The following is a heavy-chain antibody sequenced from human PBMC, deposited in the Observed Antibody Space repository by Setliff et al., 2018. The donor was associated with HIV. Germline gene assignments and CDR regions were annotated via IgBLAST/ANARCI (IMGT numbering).Heavy chain of an antibody. CDR1: GFALSSYG. V-gene: IGHV3-30*02. CDR3: AQAQTSVSGSYYQYLQH. CDR2: MRSDGSNK. Sequence: PGGSLRLSCTASGFALSSYGMHWVRQPPGKGLEWVAFMRSDGSNKHYADSVKGRFTISRDNSKNTLYLRMNSLRAEDTAVYYCAQAQTSVSGSYYQYLQHWGQGTLVTVSS. D-gene: IGHD3-10*01. J-gene: IGHJ1*01.